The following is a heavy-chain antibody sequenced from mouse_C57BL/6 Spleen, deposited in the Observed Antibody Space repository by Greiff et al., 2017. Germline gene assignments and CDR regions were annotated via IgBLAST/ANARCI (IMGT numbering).Heavy chain of an antibody. J-gene: IGHJ2*01. Sequence: EVKLMESGGGLVQPGGSLSLSCAASGFTFTDYYMSWVRQPPGKALEWLGFIRNKANGYTTEHSASVKGRFTISRDDAQSILYLHMKALRAEDRATDDCERDYCGSSYGNYFDCWGQGATLTVSS. D-gene: IGHD1-1*01. V-gene: IGHV7-3*01. CDR1: GFTFTDYY. CDR3: ERDYCGSSYGNYFDC. CDR2: IRNKANGYTT.